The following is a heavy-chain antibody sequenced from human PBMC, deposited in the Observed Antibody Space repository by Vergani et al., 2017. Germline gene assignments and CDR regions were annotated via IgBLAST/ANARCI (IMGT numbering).Heavy chain of an antibody. CDR3: AKDNIQLWEPTHFDY. D-gene: IGHD5-18*01. CDR1: GFTFSSYG. CDR2: IRYDGSNK. V-gene: IGHV3-30*02. Sequence: QVQLVESGGGVVQPGGSLRLSCAASGFTFSSYGMHWVRQAPGKGLEWVAFIRYDGSNKYYADSVKGRFTISRDNSKNKLYLQMNSLRAEDTAVYYCAKDNIQLWEPTHFDYWGQGTLVTVSS. J-gene: IGHJ4*02.